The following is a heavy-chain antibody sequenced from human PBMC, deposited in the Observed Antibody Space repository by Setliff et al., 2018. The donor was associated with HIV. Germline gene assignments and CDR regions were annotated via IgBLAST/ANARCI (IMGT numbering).Heavy chain of an antibody. CDR2: FYHSGST. V-gene: IGHV4-39*01. CDR3: AKGDFTAMVMYFDF. J-gene: IGHJ4*02. D-gene: IGHD2-21*02. Sequence: PSETLSLTCTVSGGSIKSSSYYWGWIRQPPGKGLEWIGSFYHSGSTYYNPSLKSRVSISVESAENRFSLELTSVTAADTAVYYCAKGDFTAMVMYFDFGGQG. CDR1: GGSIKSSSYY.